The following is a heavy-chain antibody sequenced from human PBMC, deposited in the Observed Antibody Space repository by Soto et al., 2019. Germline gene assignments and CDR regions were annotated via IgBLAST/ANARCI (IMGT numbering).Heavy chain of an antibody. CDR3: ASWGNDAFDI. Sequence: GGSLRLSCAASGFTFSSYWMSWVRQAPGKGLEWVANIKQDGSEKYYVDSVKGRFIISRDNAKNSLYLQRNSLRAEDTAVYYCASWGNDAFDIWGQGTMVTVSS. J-gene: IGHJ3*02. D-gene: IGHD7-27*01. V-gene: IGHV3-7*03. CDR2: IKQDGSEK. CDR1: GFTFSSYW.